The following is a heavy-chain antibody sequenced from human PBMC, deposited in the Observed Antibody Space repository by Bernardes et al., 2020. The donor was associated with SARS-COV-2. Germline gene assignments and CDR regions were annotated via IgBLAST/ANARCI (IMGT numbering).Heavy chain of an antibody. D-gene: IGHD2-2*01. CDR3: ARDSCSSTSCYGFYYYYGMDV. CDR1: GGTFSSYA. J-gene: IGHJ6*02. CDR2: IIPILGIA. Sequence: SVKVSCKASGGTFSSYAISWVRQAPGQGLEWMGRIIPILGIANYAQKFQGRVTITADKSTSTAYMELSSLRSEDTAVYYCARDSCSSTSCYGFYYYYGMDVWGQGTTVTVSS. V-gene: IGHV1-69*04.